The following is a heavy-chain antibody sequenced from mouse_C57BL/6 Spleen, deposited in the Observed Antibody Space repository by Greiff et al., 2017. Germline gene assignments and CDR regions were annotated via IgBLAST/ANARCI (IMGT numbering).Heavy chain of an antibody. CDR2: IDPTSGGT. Sequence: QVQLQQPGAELVKPGASVKLSCKASGYTFTSYWMHWVKQRPGRGLEWIGRIDPTSGGTKYNEKFKSKATLTVDKPSSTAYMQRSSLTSEDSAVYYCARERAITTVVDWYFDVWGTGTTVTVSS. V-gene: IGHV1-72*01. D-gene: IGHD1-1*01. J-gene: IGHJ1*03. CDR3: ARERAITTVVDWYFDV. CDR1: GYTFTSYW.